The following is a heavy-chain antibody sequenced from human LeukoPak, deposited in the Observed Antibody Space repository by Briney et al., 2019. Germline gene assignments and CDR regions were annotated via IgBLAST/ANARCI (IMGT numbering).Heavy chain of an antibody. V-gene: IGHV4-34*01. D-gene: IGHD2-15*01. CDR2: INHSGST. J-gene: IGHJ5*02. CDR1: GGSLNNYY. Sequence: SETLSLTCAVYGGSLNNYYWSWIRQPPGKGLEWIGEINHSGSTKYNPSLKSRVTISIDTSKNHFSVKLSSVTAADTAVYYCARDLGYCSGGSCYSAWFDPWGQGTLVTVSS. CDR3: ARDLGYCSGGSCYSAWFDP.